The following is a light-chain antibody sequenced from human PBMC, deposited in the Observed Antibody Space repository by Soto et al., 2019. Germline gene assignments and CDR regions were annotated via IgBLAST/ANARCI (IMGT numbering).Light chain of an antibody. CDR3: ASFTSNSHYV. CDR2: HVT. V-gene: IGLV2-14*03. Sequence: QSVLTQPASVSGSPGQSITISCTGTSSDVGGYNYVSWYQQHSGKAPKLMIYHVTNRPSGVSDRFSGSKSGNTASLTISGLQAEDEADYYCASFTSNSHYVFGAGTQLTVL. CDR1: SSDVGGYNY. J-gene: IGLJ7*01.